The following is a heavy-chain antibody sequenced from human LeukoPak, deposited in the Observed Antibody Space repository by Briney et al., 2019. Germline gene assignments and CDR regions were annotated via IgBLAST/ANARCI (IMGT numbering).Heavy chain of an antibody. V-gene: IGHV3-23*01. CDR3: AKAYCSGGSCYGVGYPTFDY. CDR2: ISGSGGST. Sequence: GGSLRLSCAASGFTFSSYAMSWVRQAPGKGLEWVSAISGSGGSTYYADSVKGRFTISRDNSKNTLYLRMNSLRAEDTAVYYCAKAYCSGGSCYGVGYPTFDYWGQGTLVTVSS. D-gene: IGHD2-15*01. CDR1: GFTFSSYA. J-gene: IGHJ4*02.